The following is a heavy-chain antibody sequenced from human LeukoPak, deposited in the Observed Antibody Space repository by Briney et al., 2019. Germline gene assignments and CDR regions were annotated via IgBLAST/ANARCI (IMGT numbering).Heavy chain of an antibody. J-gene: IGHJ4*02. Sequence: SETLSLTCTVSGGSISPYFWSWIRQPPGKGPEWIGYIYTDGSTKYNPSHKSRVTISLDTSKNQFSLKLSSVTAADTAVYYCARRQIYFDHWGQGTLVTVSS. V-gene: IGHV4-4*09. CDR1: GGSISPYF. CDR2: IYTDGST. CDR3: ARRQIYFDH.